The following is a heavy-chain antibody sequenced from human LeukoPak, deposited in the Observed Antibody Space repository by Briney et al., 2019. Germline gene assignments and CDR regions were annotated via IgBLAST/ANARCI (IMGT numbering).Heavy chain of an antibody. CDR2: IIPIFGTA. Sequence: GASVKVSCKASGGTFSSYAISWVRQAPGQGLGWMGGIIPIFGTANYAQKFQGRVTITTDESTSTAYMELSSLRSEDTAVYYCARTVDGAHNWLDPWGQGTLVTVSS. CDR3: ARTVDGAHNWLDP. D-gene: IGHD3-10*01. J-gene: IGHJ5*02. V-gene: IGHV1-69*05. CDR1: GGTFSSYA.